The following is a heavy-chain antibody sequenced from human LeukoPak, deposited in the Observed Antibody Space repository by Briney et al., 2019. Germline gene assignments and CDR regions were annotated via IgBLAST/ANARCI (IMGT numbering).Heavy chain of an antibody. V-gene: IGHV1-2*02. CDR3: ARDLAAAGPEGWFDP. CDR1: GYTFTGYY. Sequence: ASVKVSCKASGYTFTGYYMHWVRQAPGQGLEWMGWINPNSGGTNYARKFQGRVTMTRDTSISTAYMELRSLRSDDTAVYYCARDLAAAGPEGWFDPWGQGTLVTVSS. J-gene: IGHJ5*02. CDR2: INPNSGGT. D-gene: IGHD6-13*01.